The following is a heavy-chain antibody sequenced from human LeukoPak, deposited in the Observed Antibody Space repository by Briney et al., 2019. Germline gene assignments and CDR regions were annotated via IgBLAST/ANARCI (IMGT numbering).Heavy chain of an antibody. V-gene: IGHV1-2*02. Sequence: ASVKVSCKASGYTFTGYYMHCVRQAPGQGLEWMGWINPNSGGTNYAQKFQGRVTMTRDTSISTAYMELSRLRSDDTAVYYCARVDSEHDAFDIWGQGQWSPSLQ. D-gene: IGHD1-26*01. CDR1: GYTFTGYY. CDR3: ARVDSEHDAFDI. CDR2: INPNSGGT. J-gene: IGHJ3*02.